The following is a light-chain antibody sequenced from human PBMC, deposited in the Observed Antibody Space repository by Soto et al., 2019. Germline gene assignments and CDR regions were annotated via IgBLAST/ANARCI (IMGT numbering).Light chain of an antibody. CDR2: DAS. J-gene: IGKJ1*01. V-gene: IGKV3-11*01. Sequence: EIVLTQSPATLSLSPGERATLSCRASQSVSSYLAWYQQKPGQAPRLLIYDASNRATGIPARFSGIGSGTDFTLTISSLEPEDFAVYYCQQRRNWPRWTFGQGPKVELK. CDR3: QQRRNWPRWT. CDR1: QSVSSY.